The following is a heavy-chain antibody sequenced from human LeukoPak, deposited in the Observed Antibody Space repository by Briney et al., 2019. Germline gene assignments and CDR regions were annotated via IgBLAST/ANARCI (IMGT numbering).Heavy chain of an antibody. Sequence: SETLSLTCAVYGGSFSGYYWSWIRQPPGKGLEWIGEINHSGSTNYNPSLKSRVTISVDTSKNQFSLELSSVTAADTAVYYCARGRSVLGFGEFYGMDVWGQGTTVTVSS. CDR3: ARGRSVLGFGEFYGMDV. V-gene: IGHV4-34*01. CDR2: INHSGST. CDR1: GGSFSGYY. D-gene: IGHD3-10*01. J-gene: IGHJ6*02.